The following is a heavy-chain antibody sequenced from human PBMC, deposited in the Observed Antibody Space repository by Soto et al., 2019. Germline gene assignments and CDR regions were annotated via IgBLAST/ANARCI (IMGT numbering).Heavy chain of an antibody. Sequence: VASVKVSCKASGGTFSSYAISWVRQAPGQGLEWMGGIIPIFGTANYAQKFQGRVTITADESTSTAYMELSSLRSEDTAVYYCARVEMATIYFDYWGHGTLVTVSS. J-gene: IGHJ4*01. CDR2: IIPIFGTA. CDR3: ARVEMATIYFDY. V-gene: IGHV1-69*13. CDR1: GGTFSSYA. D-gene: IGHD5-12*01.